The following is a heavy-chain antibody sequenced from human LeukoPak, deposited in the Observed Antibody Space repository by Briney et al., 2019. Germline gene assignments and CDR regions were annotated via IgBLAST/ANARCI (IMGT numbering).Heavy chain of an antibody. Sequence: GGSLRLSCAASGFTFSSYAMHWVRQAPGKGLEWVAVISYDGSNKYYADSVKGRFTISRDNSKNTLYLQMNSLRAEDTAVYYCARAVDRDILDAFDIWGQGTMVTVSS. D-gene: IGHD5-18*01. V-gene: IGHV3-30*04. CDR2: ISYDGSNK. J-gene: IGHJ3*02. CDR3: ARAVDRDILDAFDI. CDR1: GFTFSSYA.